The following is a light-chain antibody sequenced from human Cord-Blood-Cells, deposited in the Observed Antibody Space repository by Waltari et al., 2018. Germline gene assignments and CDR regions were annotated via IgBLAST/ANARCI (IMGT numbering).Light chain of an antibody. J-gene: IGKJ5*01. CDR2: AAS. V-gene: IGKV1-39*01. Sequence: LSASVGDRVTITCRASQSISSYLNWYQQKPGKAPKLLIYAASSLQSGVPSRFSGSGSGTDFTLTISSLQPEDFATYYCQQSYSTPITFGQGTRLEIK. CDR3: QQSYSTPIT. CDR1: QSISSY.